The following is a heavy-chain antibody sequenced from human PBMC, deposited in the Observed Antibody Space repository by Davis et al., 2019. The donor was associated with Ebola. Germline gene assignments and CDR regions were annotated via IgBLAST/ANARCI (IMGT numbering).Heavy chain of an antibody. Sequence: GESLKISCAASGYTFRIHAMTWVRQAPGKGLEWVSALSGSGGLSYYADSVKGRFTISRDNSKNTLYLQMNSLSAEDTAVYYCAKTVLDFYDSSGYYPFGYWGQGTLVTVSS. J-gene: IGHJ4*02. CDR1: GYTFRIHA. CDR2: LSGSGGLS. CDR3: AKTVLDFYDSSGYYPFGY. D-gene: IGHD3-22*01. V-gene: IGHV3-23*01.